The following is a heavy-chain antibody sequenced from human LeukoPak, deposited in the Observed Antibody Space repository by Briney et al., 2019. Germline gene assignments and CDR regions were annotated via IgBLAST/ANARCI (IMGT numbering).Heavy chain of an antibody. J-gene: IGHJ4*02. CDR2: ITSKFSGGTT. Sequence: PGGSLRLSCAASGFTFGDFALSWFRQAPRKGLEWLGFITSKFSGGTTEYAASVQGRFTISRDDSKSSAYLQMNSLKTEDTGVYYCARDLAAAGNVACDYWGQGTLVSVSS. V-gene: IGHV3-49*03. CDR3: ARDLAAAGNVACDY. D-gene: IGHD6-13*01. CDR1: GFTFGDFA.